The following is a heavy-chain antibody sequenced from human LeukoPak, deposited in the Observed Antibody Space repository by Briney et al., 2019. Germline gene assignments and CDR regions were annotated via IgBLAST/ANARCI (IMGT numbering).Heavy chain of an antibody. V-gene: IGHV1-2*02. J-gene: IGHJ4*02. CDR2: INPNSGGT. CDR1: GYTFTGYY. Sequence: ASVRVSCKASGYTFTGYYMHWVRQAPGQGLEWMGWINPNSGGTNYAQKFQGRVTMTRDTSISTAYMELSSLRSDDTAVYYCARVVHSGGDYWGQGTLVTVSS. D-gene: IGHD3-10*01. CDR3: ARVVHSGGDY.